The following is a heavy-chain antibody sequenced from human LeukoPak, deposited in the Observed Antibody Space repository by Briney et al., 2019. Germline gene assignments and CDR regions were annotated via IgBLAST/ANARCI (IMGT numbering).Heavy chain of an antibody. V-gene: IGHV1-2*02. CDR1: GYTFTGYY. CDR2: INPNSGGT. J-gene: IGHJ6*03. CDR3: ARDTDPHYYYYYMDV. Sequence: ASVKVSCKASGYTFTGYYMHWVRQAPGQGLEWMGWINPNSGGTNYAQKFQGRVTMTRDTSISTAYMELSRLRSDDTAVYYCARDTDPHYYYYYMDVWGKGTTVTISS.